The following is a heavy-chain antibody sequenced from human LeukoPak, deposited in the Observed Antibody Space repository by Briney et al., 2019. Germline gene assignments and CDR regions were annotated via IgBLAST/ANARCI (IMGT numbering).Heavy chain of an antibody. D-gene: IGHD3-9*01. CDR3: AKDHLLLSDDILTGSLDAFDI. CDR1: GFTFSSYA. V-gene: IGHV3-30*02. J-gene: IGHJ3*02. Sequence: GGSLRLSCAASGFTFSSYAMSWVRQAPGKGLEWVAFIRYDGSNKYYADSVKGRFTISRDNSKNTLYLQMNSLRAEDTAVYYCAKDHLLLSDDILTGSLDAFDIWGQGTMVTVSS. CDR2: IRYDGSNK.